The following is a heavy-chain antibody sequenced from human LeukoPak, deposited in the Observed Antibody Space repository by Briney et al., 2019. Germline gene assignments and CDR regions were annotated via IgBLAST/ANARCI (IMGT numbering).Heavy chain of an antibody. J-gene: IGHJ4*02. CDR3: AKGDRNSGWSY. CDR1: GFTFSNYA. D-gene: IGHD6-19*01. Sequence: GGSLRLSCAASGFTFSNYAMSWVRQAPGKGLEWVSAISISGDGTYYADSVKGRFTISRDNSKNTLYLQVNSLRVEDTAVYYCAKGDRNSGWSYWGQGTLVTVSS. V-gene: IGHV3-23*01. CDR2: ISISGDGT.